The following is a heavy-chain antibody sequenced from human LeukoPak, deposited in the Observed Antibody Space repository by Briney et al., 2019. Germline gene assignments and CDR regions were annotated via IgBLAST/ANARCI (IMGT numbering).Heavy chain of an antibody. Sequence: VASVKVSCKASGGTFSSYAISWVRQAPGQGLEWMGGIIPIFGTANYAQKFQGRVTITADESTSTAYMELSSLRSEDTAVYYCASGDDWLLYSLSYWGQGTLVTVSS. D-gene: IGHD3-9*01. J-gene: IGHJ4*02. V-gene: IGHV1-69*13. CDR3: ASGDDWLLYSLSY. CDR2: IIPIFGTA. CDR1: GGTFSSYA.